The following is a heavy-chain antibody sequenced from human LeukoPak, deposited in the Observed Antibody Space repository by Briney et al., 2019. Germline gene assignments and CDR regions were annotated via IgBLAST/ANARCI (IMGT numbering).Heavy chain of an antibody. D-gene: IGHD4-17*01. CDR1: GFTLSNYW. V-gene: IGHV3-74*03. CDR2: IGPDGRTT. CDR3: ARGVNGNYGKFDS. J-gene: IGHJ4*02. Sequence: GGSLRLSCAASGFTLSNYWMHWVRQTPGKGLMWVSRIGPDGRTTTYTDSVKGRFTISRDSAKNTLYVQMNSLRAEDTAVYYCARGVNGNYGKFDSWGQGTLVTVSS.